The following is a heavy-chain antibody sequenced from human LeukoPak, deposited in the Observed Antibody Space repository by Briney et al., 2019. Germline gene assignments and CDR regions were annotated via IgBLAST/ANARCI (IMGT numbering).Heavy chain of an antibody. CDR3: VKVRGRARVGYFDY. D-gene: IGHD1-26*01. CDR2: INKDGSVT. V-gene: IGHV3-74*01. J-gene: IGHJ4*02. Sequence: GGSLRLSCAASGFTVNSNHMNWVRQAPGKGLVWVSRINKDGSVTDYAESVKGRFSISRDNAKNTLYLQMNSLRVEDTAIYYCVKVRGRARVGYFDYWGQGTLVTVSS. CDR1: GFTVNSNH.